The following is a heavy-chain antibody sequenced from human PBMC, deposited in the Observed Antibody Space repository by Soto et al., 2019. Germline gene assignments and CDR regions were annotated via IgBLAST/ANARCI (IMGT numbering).Heavy chain of an antibody. CDR3: ARVVPAAIGRYWFDP. CDR1: GGSISSGGYY. V-gene: IGHV4-31*03. CDR2: IYYSGST. D-gene: IGHD2-2*02. Sequence: SETLSLTCTVSGGSISSGGYYWSWIRQHPGKGLEWIGYIYYSGSTYYNPSLKSRVTISVDMSKNQFSLKLSSVTAADTAVYYCARVVPAAIGRYWFDPWGQGTLVTVSS. J-gene: IGHJ5*02.